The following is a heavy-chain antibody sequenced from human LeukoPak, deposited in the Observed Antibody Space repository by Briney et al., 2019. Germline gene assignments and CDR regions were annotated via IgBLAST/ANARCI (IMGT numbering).Heavy chain of an antibody. Sequence: PGGSLRLSCAASGFTFSSYAMSWVRQAPGKGLEWVSAISGSGGSTYYADSVKGRFTISRDNSKNTLYLQMNSLRAEDTAVYYCARDLSRGQLAFDYWGQGTLVTVSS. CDR3: ARDLSRGQLAFDY. V-gene: IGHV3-23*01. CDR1: GFTFSSYA. D-gene: IGHD6-13*01. J-gene: IGHJ4*02. CDR2: ISGSGGST.